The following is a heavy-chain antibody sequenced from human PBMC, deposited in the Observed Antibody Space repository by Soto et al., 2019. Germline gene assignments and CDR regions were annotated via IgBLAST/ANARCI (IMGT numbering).Heavy chain of an antibody. D-gene: IGHD6-13*01. J-gene: IGHJ6*02. CDR3: ARTAAAGKYYYGMDF. CDR1: GYSFTSYW. Sequence: PGESLKISCKGSGYSFTSYWISWVLQIPWKGLEWMGIIYPGDSDTRYSPSFQGQVTISADKSISTAYLQWSSLKASDTAMYYCARTAAAGKYYYGMDFWGQGTTVTVSS. V-gene: IGHV5-51*01. CDR2: IYPGDSDT.